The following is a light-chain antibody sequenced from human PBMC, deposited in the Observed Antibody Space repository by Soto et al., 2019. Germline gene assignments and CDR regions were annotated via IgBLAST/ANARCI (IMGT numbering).Light chain of an antibody. V-gene: IGKV1-27*01. CDR2: AAF. Sequence: DIKMTQSPSSLSASVGDRVTITCRASQGISNYLAWYQQKPGRVPKLLIYAAFTLQSGVPSRFSGSGSGTDFTLTISSLQPEDVATYYCQKYDSVPPAFGPGTKVEIK. CDR1: QGISNY. J-gene: IGKJ3*01. CDR3: QKYDSVPPA.